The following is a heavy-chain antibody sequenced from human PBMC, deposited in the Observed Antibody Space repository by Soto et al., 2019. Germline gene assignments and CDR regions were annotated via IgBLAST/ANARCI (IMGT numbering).Heavy chain of an antibody. D-gene: IGHD6-19*01. J-gene: IGHJ5*02. Sequence: PGGSLRLSCAASGFTFSSCAMGWVRQAPGKGLEWVSDIIDSGGSTYYADSVKGRFTITSDSSKNTLYLQMNSLRVDDTAIYYCAKDPRSGWYNLGWFDPWGQRTPVTVSS. CDR1: GFTFSSCA. V-gene: IGHV3-23*01. CDR2: IIDSGGST. CDR3: AKDPRSGWYNLGWFDP.